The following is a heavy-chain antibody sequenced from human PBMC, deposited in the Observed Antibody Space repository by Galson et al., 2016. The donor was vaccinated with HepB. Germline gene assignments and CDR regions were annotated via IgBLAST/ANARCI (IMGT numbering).Heavy chain of an antibody. Sequence: SETLSLTCAVYGGSLSGYYWSWIRQAPGKGLEWIGEINHSGRSKNNPSLKSRVTMSLDTSKNQISLKLRSVAAADTAVYYCARGHLGGHDFWSGMNGVWFDPWGQGTLVSVSS. CDR3: ARGHLGGHDFWSGMNGVWFDP. V-gene: IGHV4-34*01. J-gene: IGHJ5*02. D-gene: IGHD3-3*01. CDR2: INHSGRS. CDR1: GGSLSGYY.